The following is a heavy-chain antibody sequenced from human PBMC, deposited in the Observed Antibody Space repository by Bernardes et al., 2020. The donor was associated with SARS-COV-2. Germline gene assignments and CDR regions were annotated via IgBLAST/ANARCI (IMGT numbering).Heavy chain of an antibody. CDR3: ARDLRRAAGDYYYYGMDV. D-gene: IGHD6-13*01. CDR1: GYTLTSYV. CDR2: ISAYNGNT. Sequence: ASVKVSCKASGYTLTSYVIIWVRQAPGQGLEWMGWISAYNGNTNYAQKLQGRVTMTTDTSTSTAYMELRSLRSDDTAVYYCARDLRRAAGDYYYYGMDVWGQGTTVTVSS. V-gene: IGHV1-18*04. J-gene: IGHJ6*02.